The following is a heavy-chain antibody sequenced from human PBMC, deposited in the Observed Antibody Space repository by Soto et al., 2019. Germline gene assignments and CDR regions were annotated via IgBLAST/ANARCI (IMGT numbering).Heavy chain of an antibody. V-gene: IGHV3-23*01. J-gene: IGHJ4*02. Sequence: EVQLLESGGGLVQPGGSLRLSCAASGFTFSTSSMSWVRQAPGKGLEWVSAISGDSGAIYYADSVKGRFTISRDNSRDTLYLQMNSLRAEDTARYFCARGGRFTFGFDYWGQGTLISVAS. CDR2: ISGDSGAI. CDR1: GFTFSTSS. D-gene: IGHD3-16*01. CDR3: ARGGRFTFGFDY.